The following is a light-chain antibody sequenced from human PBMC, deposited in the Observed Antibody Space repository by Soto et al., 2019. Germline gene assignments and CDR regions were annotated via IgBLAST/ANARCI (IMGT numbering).Light chain of an antibody. V-gene: IGLV8-61*01. CDR1: SGSVSTSYY. Sequence: QTVVTQEPSFSVSPGGTVTLTCGLNSGSVSTSYYPSWYQQTPGQAPRTLIYSTSTRSSGVPDRFSGSILGNKAALTITGAQEDDESDYYCVLYMCSCSWVFGGGTNLTVL. CDR3: VLYMCSCSWV. J-gene: IGLJ3*02. CDR2: STS.